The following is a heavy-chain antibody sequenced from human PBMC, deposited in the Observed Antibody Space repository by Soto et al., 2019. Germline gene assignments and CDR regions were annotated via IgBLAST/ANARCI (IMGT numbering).Heavy chain of an antibody. V-gene: IGHV3-30-3*01. J-gene: IGHJ4*02. D-gene: IGHD4-17*01. CDR3: ARDSVYFGERGGGPLSRSGISGGHFDY. Sequence: QVQLVESGGGVVQPGRSLRLSCAASGFTFSSYAMHWVRQAPGKGLEWVAVISYDGSNKYYADSVKGRFTISRDNSKNTLYLQMNSLRAEDTAVYYCARDSVYFGERGGGPLSRSGISGGHFDYWGQGTLVTVSS. CDR2: ISYDGSNK. CDR1: GFTFSSYA.